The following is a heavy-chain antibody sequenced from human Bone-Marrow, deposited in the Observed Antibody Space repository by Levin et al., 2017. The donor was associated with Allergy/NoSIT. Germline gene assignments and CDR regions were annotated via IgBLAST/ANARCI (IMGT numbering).Heavy chain of an antibody. V-gene: IGHV3-66*01. Sequence: GGSLRLSCAASGFIVNDHYMTWVRQAPGKGLECVSVIYSGERTFYSDSVKGRFIISRDNSNNTLYLQMNSLRVEDTAIYYCARGPRIGNARGWFDPWGQGILVTVSS. CDR2: IYSGERT. D-gene: IGHD1-14*01. J-gene: IGHJ5*02. CDR3: ARGPRIGNARGWFDP. CDR1: GFIVNDHY.